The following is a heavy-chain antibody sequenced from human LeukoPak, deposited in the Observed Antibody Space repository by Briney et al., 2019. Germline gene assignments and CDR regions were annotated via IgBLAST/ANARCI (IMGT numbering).Heavy chain of an antibody. V-gene: IGHV4-59*01. CDR3: ATDDYDSAVYSY. CDR1: GGSFSSYY. D-gene: IGHD3-22*01. Sequence: PSQTLSLTCAAYGGSFSSYYWSWIRQPPGKGLEWIGYIYYSGSTNCNPSVKSRVAMSVDTSKKQFSLKLSSLTAADTAVYFCATDDYDSAVYSYWGQGTLVTVSS. J-gene: IGHJ4*02. CDR2: IYYSGST.